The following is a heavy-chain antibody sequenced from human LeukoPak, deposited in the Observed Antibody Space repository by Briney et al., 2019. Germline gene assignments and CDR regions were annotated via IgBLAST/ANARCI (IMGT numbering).Heavy chain of an antibody. V-gene: IGHV3-30-3*01. D-gene: IGHD2-2*01. CDR3: ARERGTAAMYYYYYGMDV. J-gene: IGHJ6*02. CDR1: GFTFSSYA. CDR2: ISYDGSNK. Sequence: GGSLRLSCAASGFTFSSYAMHWVRQAPGKGLEWVAVISYDGSNKYYADSVKGRFTISRDNSKNTLYLQMNSLRAEDTAVYYCARERGTAAMYYYYYGMDVWGQGTTVTVSS.